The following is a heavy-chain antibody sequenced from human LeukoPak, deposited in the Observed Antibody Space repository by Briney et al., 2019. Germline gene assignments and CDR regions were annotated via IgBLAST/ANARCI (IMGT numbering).Heavy chain of an antibody. D-gene: IGHD3-22*01. J-gene: IGHJ4*02. V-gene: IGHV3-30-3*01. CDR3: AREGGSSGRCGYFDY. Sequence: PGGSLRLSCVASGFNLRTYVMHWVRQAPGEGLEWVAGISSDGNSKHYAASMKDRFTISRDTSKDTLYLQINTLGPEDTAIFYCAREGGSSGRCGYFDYWGQGTLVTVSS. CDR1: GFNLRTYV. CDR2: ISSDGNSK.